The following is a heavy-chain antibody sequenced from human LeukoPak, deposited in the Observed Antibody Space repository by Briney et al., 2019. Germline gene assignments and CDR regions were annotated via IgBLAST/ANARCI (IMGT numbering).Heavy chain of an antibody. CDR3: ARVRSTAMVFDY. CDR2: ISAYNGNT. V-gene: IGHV1-18*01. D-gene: IGHD5-18*01. CDR1: GYTFTSYG. Sequence: ASVKVSCKASGYTFTSYGISWVGQAPGQGLEGMGWISAYNGNTNYAQKLQGRVTMTTDTSTSTAYMELRSPRSDDTAVYYCARVRSTAMVFDYWGQGTLVTVSS. J-gene: IGHJ4*02.